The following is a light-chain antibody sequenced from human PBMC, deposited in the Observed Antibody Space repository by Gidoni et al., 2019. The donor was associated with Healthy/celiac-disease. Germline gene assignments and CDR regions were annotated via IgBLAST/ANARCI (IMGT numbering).Light chain of an antibody. Sequence: QAVLTQPPSVAVAPGQRVTISCTGSSSTIVAGYDVHWYQQLPGPAPKLLIYGNSNRPSGVPDRFSGSKSGTSPSLAITGLQAEDEADYYCQSYDISFRVVFGGGTKLTVL. J-gene: IGLJ2*01. CDR1: SSTIVAGYD. CDR2: GNS. V-gene: IGLV1-40*01. CDR3: QSYDISFRVV.